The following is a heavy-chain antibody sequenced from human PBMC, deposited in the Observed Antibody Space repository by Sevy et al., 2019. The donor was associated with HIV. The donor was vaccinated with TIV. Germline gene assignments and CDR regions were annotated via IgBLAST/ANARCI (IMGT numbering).Heavy chain of an antibody. CDR2: IYAGGTA. J-gene: IGHJ4*02. CDR3: ASEYCSRGSFFFDY. V-gene: IGHV3-53*01. CDR1: GFDIRSNY. D-gene: IGHD2-15*01. Sequence: GGSLRLSCVVSGFDIRSNYMSWVRQAPGKGLAWVSHIYAGGTAYSADSVKGRFTFSRDDSKNTVSLQMRSLRVEDSAVYYCASEYCSRGSFFFDYWGQGIQVTVSS.